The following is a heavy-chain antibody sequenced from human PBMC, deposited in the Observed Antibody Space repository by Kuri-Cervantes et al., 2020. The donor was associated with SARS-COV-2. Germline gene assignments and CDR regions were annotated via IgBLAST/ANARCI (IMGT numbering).Heavy chain of an antibody. Sequence: SETLSLTCIVSGVAIDSNSYYWVWIRQAPGKGLEWIGGIYYSGSTYHNPSLKRRVTMSADTSKNQFSLKLSSVTAADTAVYYCARDGGLHEGYSYGYIDYWGQGTLVTVSS. D-gene: IGHD5-18*01. CDR1: GVAIDSNSYY. CDR3: ARDGGLHEGYSYGYIDY. J-gene: IGHJ4*02. V-gene: IGHV4-39*02. CDR2: IYYSGST.